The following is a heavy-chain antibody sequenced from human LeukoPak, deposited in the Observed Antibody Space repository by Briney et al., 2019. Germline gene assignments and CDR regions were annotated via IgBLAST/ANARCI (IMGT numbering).Heavy chain of an antibody. CDR2: MHYSGYT. CDR1: GGSISSSSYY. Sequence: SETLSLTCTVSGGSISSSSYYWGWIRQSPGKGLEWIGSMHYSGYTYYNPSLKSRVTMSVDTSKNQFSLKMTSVTAADTAVYYCARCSRERHYFYYYYHMDVWGTGTTVTVSS. J-gene: IGHJ6*03. CDR3: ARCSRERHYFYYYYHMDV. D-gene: IGHD1-26*01. V-gene: IGHV4-39*07.